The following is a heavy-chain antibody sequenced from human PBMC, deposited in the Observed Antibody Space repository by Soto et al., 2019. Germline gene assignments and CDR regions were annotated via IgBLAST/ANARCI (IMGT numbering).Heavy chain of an antibody. J-gene: IGHJ4*02. V-gene: IGHV1-18*04. Sequence: ASVKVSCRASGYTFTSYGISWVRQAPGQGLEWMGWISAYNCNTNYAQKLQGRVTMTTDTSTSTAYMELSSLRSEDTAVYYCAQPYDSIGYYVNLVRGTLVTVSS. CDR2: ISAYNCNT. CDR3: AQPYDSIGYYVN. D-gene: IGHD3-22*01. CDR1: GYTFTSYG.